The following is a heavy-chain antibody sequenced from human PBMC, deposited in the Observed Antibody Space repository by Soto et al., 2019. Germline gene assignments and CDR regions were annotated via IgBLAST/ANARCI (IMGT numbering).Heavy chain of an antibody. J-gene: IGHJ5*02. Sequence: PSETLSLTCAVSGYAISSGSYWDWIRQPPGKGLEWIGSIYHSGNTYFNPSLESRVTISVDTSKNQFSLKLSSMTAADTAVYYSVRVFVTNKDWLGPWGQGILVTVSS. V-gene: IGHV4-38-2*01. CDR1: GYAISSGSY. D-gene: IGHD2-15*01. CDR3: VRVFVTNKDWLGP. CDR2: IYHSGNT.